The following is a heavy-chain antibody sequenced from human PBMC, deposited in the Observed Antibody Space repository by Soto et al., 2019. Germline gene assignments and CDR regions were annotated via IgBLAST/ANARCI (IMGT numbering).Heavy chain of an antibody. J-gene: IGHJ4*02. CDR3: ARGSSGVMSH. V-gene: IGHV1-69*01. Sequence: QVRLVQSGAEVKKPRTSAKVSWNASGGTFSTYVITWVRQAPGQGLEWMGGIIPFFGTINYAQKFQGRVTITADESTTTAYMELSSLRSEDTAMYYCARGSSGVMSHWGQGTLVTVSS. CDR2: IIPFFGTI. D-gene: IGHD6-19*01. CDR1: GGTFSTYV.